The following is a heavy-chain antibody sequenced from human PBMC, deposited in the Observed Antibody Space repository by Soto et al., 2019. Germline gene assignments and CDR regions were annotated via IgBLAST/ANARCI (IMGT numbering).Heavy chain of an antibody. CDR3: ARGAPRPRDVPTYFHF. CDR1: GDSMTSGGYY. J-gene: IGHJ4*02. CDR2: IYYTGDT. Sequence: SETLSLTCSVSGDSMTSGGYYWSWVRHHPGKGLEWVGSIYYTGDTYFNPSLKSRITVSMDTSKNEFSLKLTSVTSADTAVYFCARGAPRPRDVPTYFHFWGRGTLVTVSS. V-gene: IGHV4-31*03.